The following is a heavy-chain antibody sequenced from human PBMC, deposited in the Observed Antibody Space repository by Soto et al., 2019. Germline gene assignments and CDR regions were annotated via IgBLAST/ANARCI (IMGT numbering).Heavy chain of an antibody. J-gene: IGHJ4*02. Sequence: EVQVLESGGGLVQPGGSLRLSCAASGFTFSSNGMNWVRQAPGKGLEWVSGIRSDGDTAYNADSVQGRFTVSRHTSKNTVHLQMNSLTVEDTAIYHCAKGKGVGATPDGANCWGQGTLVTVSS. CDR3: AKGKGVGATPDGANC. CDR1: GFTFSSNG. CDR2: IRSDGDTA. D-gene: IGHD1-26*01. V-gene: IGHV3-23*01.